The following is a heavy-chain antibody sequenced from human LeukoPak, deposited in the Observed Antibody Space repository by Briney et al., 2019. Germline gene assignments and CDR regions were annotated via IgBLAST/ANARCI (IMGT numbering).Heavy chain of an antibody. CDR3: ARNVYDLRGQWLVPGFDY. CDR1: GFTFGSYE. V-gene: IGHV3-48*03. CDR2: IGTIISTT. J-gene: IGHJ4*02. Sequence: GGSLRLSCAASGFTFGSYEMNWVRQAPGKGLEWVSYIGTIISTTYYAGSVKGRFTVSRDDAKSSRYLQMSSLRAEDTAVYYCARNVYDLRGQWLVPGFDYWGQGTLVTVSP. D-gene: IGHD6-19*01.